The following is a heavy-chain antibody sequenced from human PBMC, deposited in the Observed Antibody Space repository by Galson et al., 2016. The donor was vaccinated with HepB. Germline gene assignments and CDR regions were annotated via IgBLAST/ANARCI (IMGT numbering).Heavy chain of an antibody. Sequence: SLRLSCAASAFTFTGYTMNWVRQAPGKGLEWVSSISSTSEYIYYTDSVKGRFTISRDNAKNSLYLQMNSLSAEDTAVYYCARSKVGNPFDLGGHGTLVTVSS. CDR3: ARSKVGNPFDL. CDR1: AFTFTGYT. CDR2: ISSTSEYI. V-gene: IGHV3-21*01. J-gene: IGHJ4*01. D-gene: IGHD1-26*01.